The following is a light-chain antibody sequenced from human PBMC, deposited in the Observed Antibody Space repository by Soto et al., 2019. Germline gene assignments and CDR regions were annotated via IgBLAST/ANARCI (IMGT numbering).Light chain of an antibody. V-gene: IGKV3-20*01. J-gene: IGKJ2*01. CDR1: QSVSSSY. Sequence: PGERVTLSCRASQSVSSSYLTWYQQKPGQAPRLLIYGASKRATGIPDRFSGSGSGTDFSLTISRLEPEDFAVYYCHQYDNAPQTYGQGTKVDIK. CDR2: GAS. CDR3: HQYDNAPQT.